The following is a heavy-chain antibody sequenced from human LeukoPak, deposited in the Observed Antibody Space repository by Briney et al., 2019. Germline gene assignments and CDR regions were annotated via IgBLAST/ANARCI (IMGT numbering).Heavy chain of an antibody. CDR3: ARHGVGYSFDY. Sequence: SETLSLTCSVSGRSLTNNYWRWIRQPPGNGLEWIGYIYNSGSTNYNPSLKSRVTISVDTSKNQFSLKLSYLTAADTAVYYCARHGVGYSFDYWGQGTLVTVSS. J-gene: IGHJ4*02. D-gene: IGHD5-24*01. V-gene: IGHV4-59*08. CDR2: IYNSGST. CDR1: GRSLTNNY.